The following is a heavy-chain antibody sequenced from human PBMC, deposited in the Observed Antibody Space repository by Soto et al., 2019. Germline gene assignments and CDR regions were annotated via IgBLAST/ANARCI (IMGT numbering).Heavy chain of an antibody. CDR3: ARVPGVVVSADDAFDI. Sequence: QVQLQESGPGLVKPSGTLSLTCAVSGGSVSSNNWWSWVRQSPGKGLVWLGGMYHSGSAHYNPSLKSRATISLATSKNLFSLRLTSVTAADTAVYYCARVPGVVVSADDAFDIWGPGTRVIVSS. D-gene: IGHD2-21*02. CDR1: GGSVSSNNW. V-gene: IGHV4-4*02. CDR2: MYHSGSA. J-gene: IGHJ3*02.